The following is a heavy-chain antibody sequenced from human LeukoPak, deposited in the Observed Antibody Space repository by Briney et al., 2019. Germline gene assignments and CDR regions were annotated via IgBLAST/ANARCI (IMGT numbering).Heavy chain of an antibody. J-gene: IGHJ5*02. V-gene: IGHV3-21*01. CDR2: ISSSQTNT. CDR3: ARHPNSWFDP. CDR1: GFAFKFYS. Sequence: GGSLRLSCSASGFAFKFYSMNWVRQAPGKGLEWVSSISSSQTNTSYLDSVKGRFTISRDNAKNSLYLQINSLRAEDTAIYYCARHPNSWFDPWGQGTLVTVSS.